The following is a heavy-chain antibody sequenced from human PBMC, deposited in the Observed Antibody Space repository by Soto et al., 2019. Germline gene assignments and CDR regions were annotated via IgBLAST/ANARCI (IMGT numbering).Heavy chain of an antibody. J-gene: IGHJ4*02. CDR2: IYYSGST. D-gene: IGHD3-16*01. CDR3: ARDRLGDYFVY. CDR1: GGSISSYY. Sequence: PSETLSLTCTVSGGSISSYYWSWIRQPPGKGLEWIGYIYYSGSTNYNPSLKSRVTISVDTSKNQFSLKLSSVTAADTAVYYCARDRLGDYFVYWGQGTLVTVSS. V-gene: IGHV4-59*01.